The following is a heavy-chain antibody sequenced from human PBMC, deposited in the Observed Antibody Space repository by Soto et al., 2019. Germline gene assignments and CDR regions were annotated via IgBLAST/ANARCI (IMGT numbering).Heavy chain of an antibody. J-gene: IGHJ6*02. CDR2: ISGSGGST. Sequence: GSLRLSCAASGFTFSSYAMSWVRQAPGKGLEWVSAISGSGGSTYYADSVKGRFTISRDNSKNTLYLQMNSLRAEDTAVYYCAKEISAYPPMIVVVPNYYGMDVWGQGTTVTVSS. V-gene: IGHV3-23*01. D-gene: IGHD3-22*01. CDR1: GFTFSSYA. CDR3: AKEISAYPPMIVVVPNYYGMDV.